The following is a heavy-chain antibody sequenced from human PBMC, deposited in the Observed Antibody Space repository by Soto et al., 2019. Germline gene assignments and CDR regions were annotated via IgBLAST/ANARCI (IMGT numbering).Heavy chain of an antibody. V-gene: IGHV1-8*01. CDR1: GYTFTSYD. D-gene: IGHD3-3*01. CDR3: SRGLNPASGYWGVDY. J-gene: IGHJ4*02. CDR2: MNPNSGNT. Sequence: QVQLVQSGAEVKKPGASVKFSCKASGYTFTSYDINWVRQDTGQGREWMGWMNPNSGNTGYAQKFQGRVTMTRNTSISTAYMELSSLRSEDTAVYYWSRGLNPASGYWGVDYWGQGTLVTVSS.